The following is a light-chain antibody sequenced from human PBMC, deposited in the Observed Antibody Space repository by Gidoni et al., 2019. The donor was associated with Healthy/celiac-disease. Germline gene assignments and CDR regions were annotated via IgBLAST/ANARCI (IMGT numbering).Light chain of an antibody. J-gene: IGKJ2*01. CDR1: QSVSSSY. Sequence: EHVLTQSPGTLSLSPGERAPLSCRASQSVSSSYLAWYQQKPGQAPRLLIYGASSRATGTPDRFSGSGSGTDFTLTISRLEPEDFAVYYCQQYGSSPPMYTFGQGTKLEIK. V-gene: IGKV3-20*01. CDR3: QQYGSSPPMYT. CDR2: GAS.